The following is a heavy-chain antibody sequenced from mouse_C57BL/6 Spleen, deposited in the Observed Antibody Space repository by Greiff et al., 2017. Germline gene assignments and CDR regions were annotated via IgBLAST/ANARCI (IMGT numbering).Heavy chain of an antibody. Sequence: DVQLVESGPGLVKPSQSLSLTCSVTGYSITSGYYWNWIRQFPGNKLEWMGYISYDGSNNSNPSLKNRISITRDTSKNQFFLKLNSVTTEDTATYYCARVDGYAVDYWGQGTSVTVSS. CDR2: ISYDGSN. CDR3: ARVDGYAVDY. V-gene: IGHV3-6*01. J-gene: IGHJ4*01. CDR1: GYSITSGYY.